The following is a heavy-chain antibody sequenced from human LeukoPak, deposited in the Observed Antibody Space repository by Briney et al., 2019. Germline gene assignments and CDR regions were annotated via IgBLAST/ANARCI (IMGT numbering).Heavy chain of an antibody. J-gene: IGHJ5*02. Sequence: SETLSLTCTVSGGSISSYYWSWIRQPPGKGLGWIGYIYYSGSTNYNPSLKSRVTISVDTSKNQFSLKLSSVTAADTAVYYCARHVFLHWFDPWGQGTLVTVSS. V-gene: IGHV4-59*08. CDR2: IYYSGST. CDR3: ARHVFLHWFDP. CDR1: GGSISSYY. D-gene: IGHD5/OR15-5a*01.